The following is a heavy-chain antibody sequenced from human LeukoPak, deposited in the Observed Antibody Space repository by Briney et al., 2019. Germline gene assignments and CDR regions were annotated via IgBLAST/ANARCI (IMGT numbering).Heavy chain of an antibody. CDR1: GFTFSSYG. Sequence: GGSLRLSCAASGFTFSSYGMHWVRQAPGKGLEWVAFIRYDGSNKYYADSVKGRSTISRDNSKNTLYLQMNSLRAEDTAVYYCAKDRITMVRGVITHWGQGTLVTVSS. D-gene: IGHD3-10*01. CDR3: AKDRITMVRGVITH. J-gene: IGHJ4*02. CDR2: IRYDGSNK. V-gene: IGHV3-30*02.